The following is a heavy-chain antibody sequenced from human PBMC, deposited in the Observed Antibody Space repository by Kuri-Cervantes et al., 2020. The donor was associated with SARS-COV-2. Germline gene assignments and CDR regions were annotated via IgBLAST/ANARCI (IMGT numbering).Heavy chain of an antibody. D-gene: IGHD6-13*01. Sequence: GSLRLSCAVSGYSISSGYYWGWIRQPPGKGLEWIGSIYYSGSTYYNPSPKGRVTISVDTSKNQFSLKLSSVTAADTAVYYCARAPQYSSRFDYWGQGTLVTVSS. CDR2: IYYSGST. J-gene: IGHJ4*02. CDR1: GYSISSGYY. CDR3: ARAPQYSSRFDY. V-gene: IGHV4-38-2*01.